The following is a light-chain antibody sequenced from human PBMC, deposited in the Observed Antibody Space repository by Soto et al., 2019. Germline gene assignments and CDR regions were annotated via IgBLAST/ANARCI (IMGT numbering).Light chain of an antibody. CDR3: QQYGSAPFT. Sequence: DIQMTQSPSAMSASVGDRVTITCRASQDISIFLDWFQQKPGKVPKRLIYGASSLQSGVPSRFSGSGSGTEFTLTISGLQPEDFAVYYCQQYGSAPFTFGPGTKVDIK. J-gene: IGKJ3*01. V-gene: IGKV1-17*03. CDR1: QDISIF. CDR2: GAS.